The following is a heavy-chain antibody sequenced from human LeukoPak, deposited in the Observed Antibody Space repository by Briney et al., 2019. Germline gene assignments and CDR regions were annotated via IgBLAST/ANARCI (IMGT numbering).Heavy chain of an antibody. CDR2: IYTSGST. CDR1: GGPIRSYY. D-gene: IGHD4-17*01. V-gene: IGHV4-4*07. CDR3: AASKTVLFDP. J-gene: IGHJ5*02. Sequence: PSETLSLTCTVSGGPIRSYYWSWIRQPAGKGLEWIGRIYTSGSTNYNPSLKSRVTMSVDTSKNQFSLKLSSVTAADTAVYYCAASKTVLFDPWGQGTLVTVSS.